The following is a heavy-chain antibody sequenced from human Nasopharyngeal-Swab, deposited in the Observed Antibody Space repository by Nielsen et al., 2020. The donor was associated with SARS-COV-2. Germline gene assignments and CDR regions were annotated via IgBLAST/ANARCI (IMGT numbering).Heavy chain of an antibody. CDR1: AGSFSAYY. V-gene: IGHV4-34*01. J-gene: IGHJ6*03. CDR2: ISHSGST. Sequence: SETLSLTCAVYAGSFSAYYWNWIRQPPGKGLEWIGEISHSGSTNCNPSLKSRVTISLDTSKNQFSLKLSSVTAADTAVYYCARGVAAVTKVHYYMDVWGKGTTVTVSS. CDR3: ARGVAAVTKVHYYMDV. D-gene: IGHD4-17*01.